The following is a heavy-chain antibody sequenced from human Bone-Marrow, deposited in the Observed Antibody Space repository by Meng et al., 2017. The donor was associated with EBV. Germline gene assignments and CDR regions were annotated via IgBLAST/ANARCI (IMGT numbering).Heavy chain of an antibody. D-gene: IGHD6-13*01. Sequence: QGQLQESGPGLVKPSQTLSLTCAVSGGSISSGGYYWSWIRQPPGKGLEWIGYIYYSGSTYYNPSLKSRVTISVDTSKNQFSLKLNSVTAADTAVYYCASGSTAAGTDYWGQGTLVTVSS. V-gene: IGHV4-30-4*01. CDR1: GGSISSGGYY. J-gene: IGHJ4*02. CDR2: IYYSGST. CDR3: ASGSTAAGTDY.